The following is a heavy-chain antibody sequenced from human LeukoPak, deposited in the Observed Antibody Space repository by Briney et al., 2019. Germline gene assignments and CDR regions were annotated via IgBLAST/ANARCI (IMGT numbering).Heavy chain of an antibody. CDR3: ARERDYIAVAGRLDY. Sequence: ASVKVSCKASGYTFTSYVISWVRQAPGQGLEWMGWISAYNGNTNYAQKLQGRVTMTTDTSTSTAYMELRSPRSDDTAVYYCARERDYIAVAGRLDYWGQGTLVTVSS. CDR2: ISAYNGNT. D-gene: IGHD6-19*01. CDR1: GYTFTSYV. J-gene: IGHJ4*02. V-gene: IGHV1-18*01.